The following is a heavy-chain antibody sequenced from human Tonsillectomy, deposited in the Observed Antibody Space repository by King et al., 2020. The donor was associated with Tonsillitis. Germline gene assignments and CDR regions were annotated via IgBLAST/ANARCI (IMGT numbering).Heavy chain of an antibody. D-gene: IGHD5-12*01. J-gene: IGHJ4*02. CDR3: VHRGYDDYSFDY. Sequence: ITLKESGPTLVKPTQTLTLTCTFSGFSLNTSGVSVGWIRQTPGKALVWLALIYWNDDKTYSPSLKSRLAITKDTAKNQVVLTLTNMDPVDTATYYCVHRGYDDYSFDYWGQGTLVTVSS. CDR2: IYWNDDK. CDR1: GFSLNTSGVS. V-gene: IGHV2-5*01.